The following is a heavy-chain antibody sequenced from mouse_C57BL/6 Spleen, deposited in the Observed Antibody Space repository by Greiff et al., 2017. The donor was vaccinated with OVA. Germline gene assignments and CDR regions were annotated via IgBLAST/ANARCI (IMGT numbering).Heavy chain of an antibody. CDR2: IYPGSGST. Sequence: QVQLQQSGAELVRPGASVKLSCKASGYTFTDYYINWVKQRPGQGLEWIARIYPGSGSTYYTEKFKGKATLTAEKSSSTAYMQLSSLTSEVSAVYFGAKYDYDEGDYWGQGTSVTVSS. D-gene: IGHD2-4*01. V-gene: IGHV1-76*01. CDR1: GYTFTDYY. J-gene: IGHJ4*01. CDR3: AKYDYDEGDY.